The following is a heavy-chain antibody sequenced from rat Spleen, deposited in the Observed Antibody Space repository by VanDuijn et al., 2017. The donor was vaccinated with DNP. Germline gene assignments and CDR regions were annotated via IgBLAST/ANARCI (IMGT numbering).Heavy chain of an antibody. CDR1: GYSITSNY. Sequence: EVQLQESGPGLVKPSQSLSLTCSVTGYSITSNYWGWIRKFQGNKIEWSGHISYSGSTSYNPSLKSRISITRDTSKNQFFLQLNSITTEDTATYYCARGNDGYYPNWYFDFWGPGTMVTVSS. CDR3: ARGNDGYYPNWYFDF. J-gene: IGHJ1*01. V-gene: IGHV3-1*01. D-gene: IGHD1-12*03. CDR2: ISYSGST.